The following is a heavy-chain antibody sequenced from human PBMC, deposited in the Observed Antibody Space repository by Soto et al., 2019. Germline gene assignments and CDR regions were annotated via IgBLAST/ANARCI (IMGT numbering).Heavy chain of an antibody. CDR2: IFHGGNT. CDR3: ARARWYDAFDV. CDR1: GFFISSGNY. Sequence: SETLSLTCAVSGFFISSGNYWGWIRKPPGKGLEWIGSIFHGGNTYYNPSLKSRVTISVDMSKNHFSLKLNSGTAADTAVYYCARARWYDAFDVWGQGTVITVSS. D-gene: IGHD2-15*01. J-gene: IGHJ3*01. V-gene: IGHV4-38-2*01.